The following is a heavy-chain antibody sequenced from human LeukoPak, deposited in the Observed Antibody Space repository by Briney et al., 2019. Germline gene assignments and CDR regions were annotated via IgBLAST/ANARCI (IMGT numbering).Heavy chain of an antibody. CDR2: TYYRSKWYS. CDR3: ARGFMSYLDF. CDR1: GDSVSGNSVA. Sequence: SQTLSLTCAISGDSVSGNSVAWNWIRQSPSRGLEWLGRTYYRSKWYSDYAVSVKSRITINPDTSKNQFSLQLNSATPEDTAIYFCARGFMSYLDFWGQGTLVTVSS. D-gene: IGHD3-10*01. J-gene: IGHJ4*02. V-gene: IGHV6-1*01.